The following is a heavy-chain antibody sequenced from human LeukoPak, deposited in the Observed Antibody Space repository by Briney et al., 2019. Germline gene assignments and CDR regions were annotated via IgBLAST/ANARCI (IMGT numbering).Heavy chain of an antibody. CDR2: MNPNSGNT. J-gene: IGHJ4*02. D-gene: IGHD3-22*01. CDR1: GYTFTSYA. V-gene: IGHV1-8*03. CDR3: AREGYYDSGSNDY. Sequence: GASVKVSCKASGYTFTSYAMNWVRQAPGQGLEWMGWMNPNSGNTGYAQKFQGRVTITRNTSISTAYMELSSLRSEDTAVYYCAREGYYDSGSNDYWGQGTLVTVSS.